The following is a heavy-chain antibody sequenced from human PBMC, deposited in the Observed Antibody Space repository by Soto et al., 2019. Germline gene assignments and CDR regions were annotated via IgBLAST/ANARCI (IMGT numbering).Heavy chain of an antibody. J-gene: IGHJ6*02. D-gene: IGHD5-12*01. CDR2: ISPFIGNI. CDR1: GGTFSTYT. CDR3: AREGVAPYYYYGMDV. V-gene: IGHV1-69*08. Sequence: GASVKVSCKASGGTFSTYTITWVRQAPGQGLEWMGRISPFIGNINYAQKFQGRVTITADKSTGTAHMEVRSLRSDDTAVYYFAREGVAPYYYYGMDVWGQGTTVTVSS.